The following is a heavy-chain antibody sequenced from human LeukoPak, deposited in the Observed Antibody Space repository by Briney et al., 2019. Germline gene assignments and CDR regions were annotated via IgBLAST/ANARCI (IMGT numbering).Heavy chain of an antibody. Sequence: ASVNVSCKASGYTFTGYYMHWVRQAPGQGLEWMGWINPNSGGTNYAQKFQGRVTMTRDTSISTAYMELSRLRSDDTAVYYCARHDSSGYDAFDIWGQGTMVTVSS. D-gene: IGHD3-22*01. CDR1: GYTFTGYY. J-gene: IGHJ3*02. V-gene: IGHV1-2*02. CDR3: ARHDSSGYDAFDI. CDR2: INPNSGGT.